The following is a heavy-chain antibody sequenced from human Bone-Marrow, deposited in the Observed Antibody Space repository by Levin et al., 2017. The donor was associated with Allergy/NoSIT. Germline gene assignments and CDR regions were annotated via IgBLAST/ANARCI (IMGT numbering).Heavy chain of an antibody. CDR3: ARVLALLSSSLQYGMDV. CDR1: GFTFSSYS. CDR2: ISSSSSYI. Sequence: GGSLRLSCAASGFTFSSYSMNWVRQAPGKGLEWVSSISSSSSYIYYADSVKGRFTISRDNAKNSLYLQMNSLRAEDTAVYYCARVLALLSSSLQYGMDVWGQGTTVTVSS. D-gene: IGHD6-6*01. V-gene: IGHV3-21*01. J-gene: IGHJ6*02.